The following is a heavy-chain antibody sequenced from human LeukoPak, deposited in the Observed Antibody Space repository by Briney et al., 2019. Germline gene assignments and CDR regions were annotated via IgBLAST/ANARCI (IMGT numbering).Heavy chain of an antibody. Sequence: GESLKISCKGSGYSFTDYWIGWVRQMPGKGLEWMGIIYPGDSDTRYSPSFQGQVTISADKSISTAYLQWSSLKASDTAVYYCARDPLYRWSIHTSYYYFDLWGRGTLVTVSS. J-gene: IGHJ2*01. CDR2: IYPGDSDT. D-gene: IGHD2-8*02. V-gene: IGHV5-51*01. CDR1: GYSFTDYW. CDR3: ARDPLYRWSIHTSYYYFDL.